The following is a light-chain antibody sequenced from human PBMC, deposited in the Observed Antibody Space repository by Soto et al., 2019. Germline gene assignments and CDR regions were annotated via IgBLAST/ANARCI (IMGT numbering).Light chain of an antibody. CDR3: QQSYDMPWT. Sequence: AIRMTQSPSSLSASTGDRVTITCRASQGISSYLAWYQQKPGKAPKLLIYAASTLQSGVPSRFSGSGSGTDFTLTISCLQSEDFATYYCQQSYDMPWTFGQGTKVDIK. V-gene: IGKV1-8*01. CDR1: QGISSY. CDR2: AAS. J-gene: IGKJ1*01.